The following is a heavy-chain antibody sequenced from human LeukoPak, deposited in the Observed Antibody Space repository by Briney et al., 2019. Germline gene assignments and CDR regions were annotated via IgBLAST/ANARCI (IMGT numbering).Heavy chain of an antibody. Sequence: ASVKVSCKASGYTFTGYYLHWVRQAPGRGLEWMGWINPNTGGTNYAQKFQGRVTVTRDTSISTAYMELSRLRSDDTAVYYCARVSHYYDSSGWNYWGQGTLVTVSS. V-gene: IGHV1-2*02. CDR3: ARVSHYYDSSGWNY. D-gene: IGHD3-22*01. J-gene: IGHJ4*02. CDR1: GYTFTGYY. CDR2: INPNTGGT.